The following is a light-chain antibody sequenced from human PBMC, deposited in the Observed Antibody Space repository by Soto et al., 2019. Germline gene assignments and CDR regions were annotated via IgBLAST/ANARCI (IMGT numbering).Light chain of an antibody. V-gene: IGKV3-20*01. J-gene: IGKJ1*01. CDR2: GAS. CDR3: QQYNIYWT. Sequence: EIVLTQSPCTLSLSPGERATLSCRASHSVSSSYLAWYQQKPGQAPRLLIYGASSRATGIPDRFSGSGSGTEFTLTISSLQPDDFATYFCQQYNIYWTFGQGTKVDIK. CDR1: HSVSSSY.